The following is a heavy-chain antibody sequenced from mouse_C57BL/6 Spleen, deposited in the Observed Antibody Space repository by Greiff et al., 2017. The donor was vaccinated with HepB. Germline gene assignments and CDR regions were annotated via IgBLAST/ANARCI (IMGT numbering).Heavy chain of an antibody. CDR1: GFTFSDYY. D-gene: IGHD1-1*01. Sequence: EVQLVESEGGLVQPGSSMKLSCTASGFTFSDYYMAWVRQVPEKGLEWVANINYDGSSTYYLDSLKSRFIISRDNAKNILYLQMSSLKSEDTATYYCARFYYGSSSYFDYWGQGTTLTVSS. CDR3: ARFYYGSSSYFDY. V-gene: IGHV5-16*01. J-gene: IGHJ2*01. CDR2: INYDGSST.